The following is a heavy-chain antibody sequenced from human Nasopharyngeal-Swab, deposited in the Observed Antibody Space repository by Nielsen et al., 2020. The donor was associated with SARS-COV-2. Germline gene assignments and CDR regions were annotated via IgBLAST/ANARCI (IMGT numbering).Heavy chain of an antibody. J-gene: IGHJ4*02. D-gene: IGHD3-22*01. CDR1: GGSISSSSYY. Sequence: GSLRLSCTVSGGSISSSSYYWGWIRQPPGKGLEWIGTIYYSGSTYYNPSLKSRVTISVGTSKNQFSLKLSSVTAADTAVYYCARHFISYFYDSSGYYPEDYFDYWGQGTLVTVSS. CDR3: ARHFISYFYDSSGYYPEDYFDY. V-gene: IGHV4-39*01. CDR2: IYYSGST.